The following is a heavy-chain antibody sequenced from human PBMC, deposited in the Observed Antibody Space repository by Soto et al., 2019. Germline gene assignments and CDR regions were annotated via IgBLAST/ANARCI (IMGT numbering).Heavy chain of an antibody. CDR2: ISIRGDYR. J-gene: IGHJ3*01. CDR1: GFTFSSSG. Sequence: EGQLWQSGGGLVQPGESLRLSCAASGFTFSSSGMSWVRQAPGKGLEWVSSISIRGDYRYYADSVKGRFTISRDNSKNTLYLQMSSLTAEDTALYYCANHGGFDFWGQGTMVAVSS. CDR3: ANHGGFDF. V-gene: IGHV3-23*01. D-gene: IGHD4-17*01.